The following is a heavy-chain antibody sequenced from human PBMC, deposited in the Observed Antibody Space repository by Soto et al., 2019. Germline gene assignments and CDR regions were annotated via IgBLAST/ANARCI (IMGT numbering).Heavy chain of an antibody. CDR1: GGTFSSYA. CDR3: ARPFSNYDFWSGYYRSYYYYGMDV. CDR2: IIPIFGTA. D-gene: IGHD3-3*01. Sequence: SVKVSCKASGGTFSSYAISWVRQAPGQGLEWMGGIIPIFGTANYAQKFQGRVTITADESTSTAYMELSSLRSEDTAVYYCARPFSNYDFWSGYYRSYYYYGMDVWG. J-gene: IGHJ6*02. V-gene: IGHV1-69*13.